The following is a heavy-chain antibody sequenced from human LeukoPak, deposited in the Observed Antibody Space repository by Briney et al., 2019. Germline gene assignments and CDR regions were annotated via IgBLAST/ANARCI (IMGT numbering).Heavy chain of an antibody. CDR3: ARVDTTVPLLTYYYGMDP. D-gene: IGHD1-1*01. V-gene: IGHV1-2*02. CDR1: GYTFTGYY. CDR2: INPSSGAT. Sequence: ASVKVSCKASGYTFTGYYFHWVRQAPGQGLEWMGWINPSSGATNSSQKFQGRVTLTNDTSISTAYMELTRLTSDDTAVYYCARVDTTVPLLTYYYGMDPWGRGTTVTVSS. J-gene: IGHJ6*02.